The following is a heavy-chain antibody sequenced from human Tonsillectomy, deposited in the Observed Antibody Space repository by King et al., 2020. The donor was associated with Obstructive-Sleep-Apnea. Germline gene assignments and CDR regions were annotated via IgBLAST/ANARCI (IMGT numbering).Heavy chain of an antibody. Sequence: VQLVESGGGLVQPGGSLRLSCAASGFTFRSYAMSWVGQAPGRGLGWVSGIIGGGDRTNYANSVKGRFTISRDNSTNTPYLQSKRLRSEETAVYYCAKDGDSSGYPTGGYFDYWGQGTLVTVSS. D-gene: IGHD3-22*01. CDR1: GFTFRSYA. CDR2: IIGGGDRT. V-gene: IGHV3-23*04. CDR3: AKDGDSSGYPTGGYFDY. J-gene: IGHJ4*02.